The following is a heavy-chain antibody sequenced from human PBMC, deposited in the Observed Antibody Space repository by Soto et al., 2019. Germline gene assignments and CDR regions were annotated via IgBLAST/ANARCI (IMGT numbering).Heavy chain of an antibody. CDR1: GFTFRDYA. J-gene: IGHJ4*02. CDR3: GKERRGSGWSVCNY. D-gene: IGHD6-19*01. V-gene: IGHV3-23*01. Sequence: GVLRLSCAASGFTFRDYAMNWVRQAPGKGLEWVSDISGSGDSARHADSVKGRFTISRDNSRNTLYLQMNSLRVDDTAVYYCGKERRGSGWSVCNYWGQGTLVTVSS. CDR2: ISGSGDSA.